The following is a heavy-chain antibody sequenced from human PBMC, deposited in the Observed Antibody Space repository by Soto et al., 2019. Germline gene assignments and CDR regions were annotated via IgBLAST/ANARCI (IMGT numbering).Heavy chain of an antibody. CDR3: AHIGGGVDRLYCYYYYGMDV. Sequence: QITLKESGPTLVKPTQTLTLTCTFSGFSLSTSGVGVGWIRQPPGKALEWLALIYWNDDKRYSPSLKSRLTINKDTAKNQVVLTMTNMDPVDTATYYCAHIGGGVDRLYCYYYYGMDVWGQGTTVTVSS. D-gene: IGHD2-2*01. V-gene: IGHV2-5*01. CDR1: GFSLSTSGVG. J-gene: IGHJ6*02. CDR2: IYWNDDK.